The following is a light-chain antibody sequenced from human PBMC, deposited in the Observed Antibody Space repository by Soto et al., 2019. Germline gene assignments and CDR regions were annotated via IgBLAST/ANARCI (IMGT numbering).Light chain of an antibody. CDR3: CSYAGSYTLV. CDR2: DVS. CDR1: SSDVGAYNF. J-gene: IGLJ3*02. Sequence: QSALTQPRSVSGSPGQSVTISCTGTSSDVGAYNFVSWYQQHPGRVPKLMIYDVSRRPSGVPDRFSGPKSGNTASLTISGLQADDEADYYCCSYAGSYTLVFGGGTKLTVL. V-gene: IGLV2-11*01.